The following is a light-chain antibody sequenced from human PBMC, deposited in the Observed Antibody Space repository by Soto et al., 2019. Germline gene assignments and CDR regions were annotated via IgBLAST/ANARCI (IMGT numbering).Light chain of an antibody. CDR2: DAS. Sequence: EIVLTQSPATLSLSLGERATLSCRASQSVSSHLAWYQQKPGQAPRLLIYDASNRATGIPARFSGSGSGTDFTLSIISLEPEDFAVYYCQQRDKLPLTVGGGTKVEIK. CDR1: QSVSSH. CDR3: QQRDKLPLT. J-gene: IGKJ4*01. V-gene: IGKV3-11*01.